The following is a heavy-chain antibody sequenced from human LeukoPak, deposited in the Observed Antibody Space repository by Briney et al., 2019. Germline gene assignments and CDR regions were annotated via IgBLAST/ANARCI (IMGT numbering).Heavy chain of an antibody. Sequence: GESLKISCKGSGYSFTSYCIGWVRQMPGKGLEWMGIIYPGDSDTRFSPSFQGQVTISADKSISTAYLQWSSLKASDTAMYYCASPGYSSSWYGGYWGQGTLVTVSS. CDR3: ASPGYSSSWYGGY. D-gene: IGHD6-13*01. V-gene: IGHV5-51*01. CDR2: IYPGDSDT. J-gene: IGHJ4*02. CDR1: GYSFTSYC.